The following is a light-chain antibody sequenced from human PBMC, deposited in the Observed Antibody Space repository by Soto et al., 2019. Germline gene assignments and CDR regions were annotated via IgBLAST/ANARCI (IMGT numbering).Light chain of an antibody. CDR1: QSVSSSY. CDR3: QQYGSSPPIT. V-gene: IGKV3-20*01. Sequence: ETVLTQSPGTLYFSPGQRATLSCXXXQSVSSSYLAWYQQKPGQAPRLLIYGASSRATGIPDRFSGSGSGTDFTLTISRLEPEDFAVYYCQQYGSSPPITFGQGTRLEIK. J-gene: IGKJ5*01. CDR2: GAS.